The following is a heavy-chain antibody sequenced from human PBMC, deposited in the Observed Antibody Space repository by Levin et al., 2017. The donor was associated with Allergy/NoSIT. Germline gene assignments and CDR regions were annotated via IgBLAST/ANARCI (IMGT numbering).Heavy chain of an antibody. CDR2: IIPIFGTA. CDR1: GGTFSSYA. V-gene: IGHV1-69*06. J-gene: IGHJ4*02. D-gene: IGHD6-6*01. Sequence: VASVKVSCKASGGTFSSYAISWVRQAPGQGLEWMGGIIPIFGTANYAQKFQGRVTITADKSTSTAYMELSSLRSEDTAVYYCASDLPSIAAPFVHGLLHRWGQGTLVTVSS. CDR3: ASDLPSIAAPFVHGLLHR.